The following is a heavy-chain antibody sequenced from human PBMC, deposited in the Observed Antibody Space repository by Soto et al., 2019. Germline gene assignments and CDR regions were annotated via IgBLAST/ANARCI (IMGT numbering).Heavy chain of an antibody. J-gene: IGHJ6*02. Sequence: SETLSLTCTVSGGSISSSSYYWGWIRQPPGKGLEWIGSIYYSGSTYYNPSLKSRVTISLDTSKNQFSLKLSSVTAADTAVYYCERQSESINMIVVATSHYYYYGIDVWGQGTTVTVSS. CDR1: GGSISSSSYY. CDR2: IYYSGST. CDR3: ERQSESINMIVVATSHYYYYGIDV. D-gene: IGHD3-22*01. V-gene: IGHV4-39*01.